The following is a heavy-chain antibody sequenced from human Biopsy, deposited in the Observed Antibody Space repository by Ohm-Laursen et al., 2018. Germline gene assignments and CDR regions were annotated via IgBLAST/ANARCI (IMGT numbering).Heavy chain of an antibody. CDR1: GLTFDDYA. Sequence: SLRLSCAAPGLTFDDYAMHWVRQAPGKGLEWVSGISWHSGSRGYADSVKGRFTISRDNAKKLLYLQMNSLRAEDTALYYCAKDVRVKVQLDGMDVWGQGTTVTVSS. D-gene: IGHD1-1*01. V-gene: IGHV3-9*01. J-gene: IGHJ6*02. CDR3: AKDVRVKVQLDGMDV. CDR2: ISWHSGSR.